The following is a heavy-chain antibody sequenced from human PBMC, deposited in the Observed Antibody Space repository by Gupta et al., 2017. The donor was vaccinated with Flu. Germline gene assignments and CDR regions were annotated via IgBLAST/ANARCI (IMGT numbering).Heavy chain of an antibody. CDR1: GFTFSSYA. Sequence: EVQLLESGGGLVQPGGSLRLSCAASGFTFSSYAMSWVRQAPGKGLEWVSAISGSGGSTYYADAVKGRFTISRDNSKNTLYLQMKRLRAEDTAVYYFAKPDYDFWSGYDYGGQGTLVTVSS. CDR2: ISGSGGST. J-gene: IGHJ4*02. D-gene: IGHD3-3*01. CDR3: AKPDYDFWSGYDY. V-gene: IGHV3-23*01.